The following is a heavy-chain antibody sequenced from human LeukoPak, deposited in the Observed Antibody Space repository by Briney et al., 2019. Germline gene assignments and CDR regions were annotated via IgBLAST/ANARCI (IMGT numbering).Heavy chain of an antibody. D-gene: IGHD2-2*01. CDR2: INPNSGGT. J-gene: IGHJ5*02. CDR3: ARDSSFYCSSTSCYAGNWFDP. V-gene: IGHV1-2*02. CDR1: GYTFTGYY. Sequence: GASVKVSCKASGYTFTGYYMHWVRQAPGQGLEWMGWINPNSGGTNYAQKFQGRATMTRDTSISTAYMELSRLRSDDTAVYYCARDSSFYCSSTSCYAGNWFDPWGQGTLVTVSS.